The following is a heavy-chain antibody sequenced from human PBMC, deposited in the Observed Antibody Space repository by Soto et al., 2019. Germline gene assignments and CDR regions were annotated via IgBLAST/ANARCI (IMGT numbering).Heavy chain of an antibody. CDR3: AKTIVPGGMYACDV. Sequence: EVRLQQSGGELAQPGGSLRLSCAASGFTVTGYALTWVRQRPGKGLEWVSVISASGASKYFRDSVEGRFAISRDKSTKTPYFEMNSLRGEDTSMCFCAKTIVPGGMYACDVWGPGAMVTVS. J-gene: IGHJ3*01. CDR1: GFTVTGYA. D-gene: IGHD1-26*01. V-gene: IGHV3-23*01. CDR2: ISASGASK.